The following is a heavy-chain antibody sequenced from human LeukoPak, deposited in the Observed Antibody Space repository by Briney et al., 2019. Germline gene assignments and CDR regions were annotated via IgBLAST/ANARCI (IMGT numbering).Heavy chain of an antibody. D-gene: IGHD2-21*01. CDR3: ARHCGGFPSYYFDY. CDR1: GGSISSGSYY. CDR2: IYTSGST. V-gene: IGHV4-61*02. Sequence: SETLSLTCTVSGGSISSGSYYWSWIRQPAGKGLEWIGRIYTSGSTNYNPSLKSRVTTSVDTSKNQFSLKLSSVTAADTAVYYCARHCGGFPSYYFDYWGQGTLVTVSS. J-gene: IGHJ4*02.